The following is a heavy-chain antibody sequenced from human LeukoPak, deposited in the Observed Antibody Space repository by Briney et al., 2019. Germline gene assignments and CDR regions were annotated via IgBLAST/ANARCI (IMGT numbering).Heavy chain of an antibody. J-gene: IGHJ6*03. CDR1: GFTVSGNY. V-gene: IGHV3-66*01. D-gene: IGHD3-9*01. Sequence: PGGSLRLSCAASGFTVSGNYMTWVRQAPGKGLEWVSVTYGDGSTSYADSVKDRFTISRDISKNTFFLQMNNLRAEDTAVYYCARDGVLRYFDYYYYYMDVWGKGTTVTISS. CDR2: TYGDGST. CDR3: ARDGVLRYFDYYYYYMDV.